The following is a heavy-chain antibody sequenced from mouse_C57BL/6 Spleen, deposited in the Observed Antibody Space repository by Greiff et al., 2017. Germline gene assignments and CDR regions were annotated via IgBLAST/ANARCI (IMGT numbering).Heavy chain of an antibody. Sequence: EVQLLPSGPELVKPGASVKISCKASGYTFPDYYMHWVKQSHGKSLEWIGDINPINGGTSYNQKFKGKVTLTVDKSCSTAYRELRSLTSEDSAVYYCARFPYDGRGFADWGQGTLVTVSA. V-gene: IGHV1-26*01. D-gene: IGHD2-3*01. CDR1: GYTFPDYY. CDR2: INPINGGT. CDR3: ARFPYDGRGFAD. J-gene: IGHJ3*01.